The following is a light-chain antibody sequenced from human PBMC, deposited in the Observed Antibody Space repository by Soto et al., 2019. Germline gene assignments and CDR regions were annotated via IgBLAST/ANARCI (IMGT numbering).Light chain of an antibody. CDR1: QSISRW. CDR2: KAS. CDR3: QQYNSYSPLT. J-gene: IGKJ4*01. V-gene: IGKV1-5*03. Sequence: GDRVTITCRTRQSISRWLAWYQQKPGKAPNLLIYKASRLETGVPSRFSGSGSGTEFTLTISFLQPHDFATYYCQQYNSYSPLTFGGGTKVDIK.